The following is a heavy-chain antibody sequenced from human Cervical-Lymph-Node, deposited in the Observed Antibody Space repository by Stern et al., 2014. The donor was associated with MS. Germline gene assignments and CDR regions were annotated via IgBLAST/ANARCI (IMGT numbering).Heavy chain of an antibody. D-gene: IGHD2-15*01. CDR2: IYPADSET. Sequence: EVQLVESGAEVKKPGESLKISCKGSGYSFASYWIGWVRQMPGKGLEWLGIIYPADSETRYSPSFQGQVTIAADKSISTAYIQWSSLKASDTAMYYCARTVCSGGSCYTVPFDYWGQGTLVTVSS. CDR3: ARTVCSGGSCYTVPFDY. J-gene: IGHJ4*02. V-gene: IGHV5-51*01. CDR1: GYSFASYW.